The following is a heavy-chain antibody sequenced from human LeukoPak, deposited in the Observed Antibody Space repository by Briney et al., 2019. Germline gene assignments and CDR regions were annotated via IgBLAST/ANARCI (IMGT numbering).Heavy chain of an antibody. CDR2: IYHSGST. V-gene: IGHV4-38-2*02. J-gene: IGHJ5*02. D-gene: IGHD3-22*01. Sequence: PSETLSLTCAVYGGSFSGYYWGWIRQPPGKGLEWIGSIYHSGSTYYNPSLKSRVTISVDTSKNQFSLKLSSVTAADTAVYYCAREGGYYDSSGYNWFDPWGQGTLVTVSS. CDR3: AREGGYYDSSGYNWFDP. CDR1: GGSFSGYY.